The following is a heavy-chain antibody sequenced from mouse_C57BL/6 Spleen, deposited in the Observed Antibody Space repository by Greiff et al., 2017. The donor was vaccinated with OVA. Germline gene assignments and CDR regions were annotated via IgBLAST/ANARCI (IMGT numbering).Heavy chain of an antibody. J-gene: IGHJ2*01. CDR2: IDPNSGGT. D-gene: IGHD2-2*01. CDR1: GYTFTSYW. V-gene: IGHV1-72*01. CDR3: ATSTMVTNGVDY. Sequence: VQLQQPGAELVKPGASVKLSYKASGYTFTSYWMHWVKQRPGRGLEWVGRIDPNSGGTKYNERFKSRATLTVDKASSTAYLQLSSLTSEDSAVYCCATSTMVTNGVDYWGQGTTLTVAS.